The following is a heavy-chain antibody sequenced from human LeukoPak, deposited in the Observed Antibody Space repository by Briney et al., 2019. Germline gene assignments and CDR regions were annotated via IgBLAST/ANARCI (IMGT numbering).Heavy chain of an antibody. CDR3: ASNVGMDV. V-gene: IGHV3-30*03. J-gene: IGHJ6*02. CDR1: GFTFSSYG. Sequence: GRSLRLSCAASGFTFSSYGMHWVRQAPGKGLEWEAVISYDGSNKYYADSVKGRFTISRDNSKNTLYLQMNSLRAEDTAVYYCASNVGMDVWGQGATVTVSS. CDR2: ISYDGSNK.